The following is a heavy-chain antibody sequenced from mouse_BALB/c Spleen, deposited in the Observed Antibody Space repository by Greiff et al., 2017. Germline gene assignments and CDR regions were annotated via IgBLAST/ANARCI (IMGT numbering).Heavy chain of an antibody. D-gene: IGHD1-1*01. J-gene: IGHJ3*01. CDR2: INPSNGRT. V-gene: IGHV1S81*02. CDR3: ARSDYYGSSLFAY. Sequence: VQLVESGAELVKPGASVKLSCKASGYTFTSYWMHWVKQRPGQGLEWIGEINPSNGRTNYNEKFKSKATLTVDKSSSTAYMQLSSLTSEDSAVYYCARSDYYGSSLFAYWGQGTLVTVSA. CDR1: GYTFTSYW.